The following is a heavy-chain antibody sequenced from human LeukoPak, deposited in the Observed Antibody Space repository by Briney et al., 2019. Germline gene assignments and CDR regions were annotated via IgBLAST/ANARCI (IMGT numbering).Heavy chain of an antibody. J-gene: IGHJ4*02. V-gene: IGHV3-23*01. D-gene: IGHD3-9*01. CDR2: ISGSGSST. CDR1: GLTFSSYE. CDR3: AKAYNDILTGDHS. Sequence: GGSLRLSCIASGLTFSSYEMSWVRQAPGKGLEWVSGISGSGSSTYYADSVKGRFTISRDNSKNTLSLQMNSLRAEDTAVYYCAKAYNDILTGDHSWGQGTLVTVSS.